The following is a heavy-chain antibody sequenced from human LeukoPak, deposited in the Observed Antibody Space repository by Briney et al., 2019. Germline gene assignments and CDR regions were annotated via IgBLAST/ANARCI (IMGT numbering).Heavy chain of an antibody. V-gene: IGHV1-8*01. D-gene: IGHD2-21*02. CDR1: GYTFTSYD. CDR3: ASARTYCGGDCYSGDAFDI. J-gene: IGHJ3*02. Sequence: ASVKVSCKASGYTFTSYDINWVRQATGRGLEWMGWMNPNSGNTGYAQKFQGRVTMTRNTSISTAYMELSSLRSEDTAVYYCASARTYCGGDCYSGDAFDIWGQGTMVTVSS. CDR2: MNPNSGNT.